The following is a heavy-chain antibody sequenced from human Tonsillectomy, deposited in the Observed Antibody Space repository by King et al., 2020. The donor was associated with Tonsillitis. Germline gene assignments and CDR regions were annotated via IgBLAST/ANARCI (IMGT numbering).Heavy chain of an antibody. CDR3: ARGRRGDSGGYYKNLYWNY. D-gene: IGHD3-22*01. V-gene: IGHV4-59*01. CDR2: IYYSGST. J-gene: IGHJ4*02. Sequence: QLQESGPGLVKPSETLSLTCTVSGGSISSYYWSWIRQLPGKGLEWIGYIYYSGSTNYNPPLKSRVTISVETSKNQFSLKPSSVTAADTAVYYCARGRRGDSGGYYKNLYWNYWGQGTLVTVSS. CDR1: GGSISSYY.